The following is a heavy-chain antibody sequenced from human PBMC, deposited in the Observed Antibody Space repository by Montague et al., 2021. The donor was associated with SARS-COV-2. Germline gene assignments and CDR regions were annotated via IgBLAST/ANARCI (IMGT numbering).Heavy chain of an antibody. CDR2: IYLSGFT. Sequence: SETLSLTCVVSDVSLSTSTWWSWVRQSPGKGLEWVGEIYLSGFTRYNPSVKSRVSISLDDSRSQFSLRLTSVTAADTAVYLCARGGLGNRGFDYWGQGTLVTVSS. CDR1: DVSLSTSTW. V-gene: IGHV4-4*02. J-gene: IGHJ4*02. CDR3: ARGGLGNRGFDY. D-gene: IGHD3/OR15-3a*01.